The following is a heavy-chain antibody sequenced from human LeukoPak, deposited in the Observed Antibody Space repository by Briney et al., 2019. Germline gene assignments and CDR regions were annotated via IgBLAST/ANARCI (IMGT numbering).Heavy chain of an antibody. J-gene: IGHJ4*02. Sequence: GGSLRLSCAASGFTFSSYNMNWVRQAPGKGLEWVAVISYDGSNKYYADSVKGRFTISRDNSKNTLYLQMNSLRAEDTAVYYCARVSIVLMVYAMALDYWGQGTLVTVSS. D-gene: IGHD2-8*01. CDR3: ARVSIVLMVYAMALDY. V-gene: IGHV3-30*03. CDR1: GFTFSSYN. CDR2: ISYDGSNK.